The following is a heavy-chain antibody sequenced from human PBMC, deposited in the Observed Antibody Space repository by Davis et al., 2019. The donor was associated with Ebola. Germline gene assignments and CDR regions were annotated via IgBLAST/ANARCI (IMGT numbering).Heavy chain of an antibody. J-gene: IGHJ4*02. CDR1: GFTYSRYP. CDR2: INGGGGST. D-gene: IGHD2-15*01. Sequence: PGGSLRLSCAASGFTYSRYPMSWVRQAPGKGMEWVSAINGGGGSTFYANSVNVRFTISRDNSKNTLYLQMNSLRDEDTAVYYCARGYCSSGNCYWGAHSWGQGTLVTVSS. CDR3: ARGYCSSGNCYWGAHS. V-gene: IGHV3-23*01.